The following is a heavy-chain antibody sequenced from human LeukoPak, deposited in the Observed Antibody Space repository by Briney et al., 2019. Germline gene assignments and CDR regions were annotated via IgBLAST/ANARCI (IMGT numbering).Heavy chain of an antibody. CDR3: ARVDSYYDSSGYYLDY. CDR2: INPNSGGT. J-gene: IGHJ4*02. V-gene: IGHV1-2*02. Sequence: ASVKVSCKASGYTFTGYYMHWVRQAPGQGLEWMGWINPNSGGTNYAQKFQGRVTMTRDTSISTAYMELSRLRSDDTAVYYCARVDSYYDSSGYYLDYWGQGTLVTVSS. CDR1: GYTFTGYY. D-gene: IGHD3-22*01.